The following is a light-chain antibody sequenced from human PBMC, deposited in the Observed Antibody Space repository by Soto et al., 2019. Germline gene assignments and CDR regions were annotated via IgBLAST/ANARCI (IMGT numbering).Light chain of an antibody. CDR1: QSISSY. CDR2: AAS. J-gene: IGKJ1*01. Sequence: DIQMTQSASSLSASLGDRVTITWGASQSISSYLNWYQHKQGKAPKLLIYAASSLQSGVPSRFSGSLSGTDFTLTISTLQTEDFATYYCHQSYSSPQTFGQGTKVDIK. V-gene: IGKV1-39*01. CDR3: HQSYSSPQT.